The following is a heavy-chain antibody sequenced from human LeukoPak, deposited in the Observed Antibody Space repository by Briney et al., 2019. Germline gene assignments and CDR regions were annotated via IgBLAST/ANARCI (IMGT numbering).Heavy chain of an antibody. V-gene: IGHV4-59*01. CDR1: GGSISSYY. CDR3: TRGLDRSSWYNY. CDR2: IYYSGST. Sequence: SETLSLTCTVSGGSISSYYWSWIRQPPGKGLEWIGYIYYSGSTNYNPSLKSRVTISVDTSKNQFSLKLSSVTAADTAVYYCTRGLDRSSWYNYWGQGTQVTVSS. D-gene: IGHD6-13*01. J-gene: IGHJ4*02.